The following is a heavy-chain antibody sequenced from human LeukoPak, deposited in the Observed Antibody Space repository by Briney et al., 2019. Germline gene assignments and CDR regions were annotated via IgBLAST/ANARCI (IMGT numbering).Heavy chain of an antibody. V-gene: IGHV4-59*12. CDR1: GGSISSYY. CDR2: IYYSGST. CDR3: ARAAVPAAHNWFDP. Sequence: SETLSLTCTVSGGSISSYYWSWIRQPPGKGLEWIGYIYYSGSTNYNPSLKSRVTISVDTSENQFSLKLSSVTAADTAVYYCARAAVPAAHNWFDPWGQGTLVTVSS. J-gene: IGHJ5*02. D-gene: IGHD2-2*01.